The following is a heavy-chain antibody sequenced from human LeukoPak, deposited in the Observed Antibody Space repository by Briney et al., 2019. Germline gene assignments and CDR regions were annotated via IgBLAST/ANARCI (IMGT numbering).Heavy chain of an antibody. Sequence: PGGSLRLSCAASGFTFSSYAMHWVRQAPGKGLEWVAVISYDGSNKYYADSVKGRFTISRDNSKNTLYLQMNSLRAEDTAVYYCARDWSGSFHPFDYWGQGTLVTVSS. CDR3: ARDWSGSFHPFDY. J-gene: IGHJ4*02. D-gene: IGHD1-26*01. CDR1: GFTFSSYA. CDR2: ISYDGSNK. V-gene: IGHV3-30*04.